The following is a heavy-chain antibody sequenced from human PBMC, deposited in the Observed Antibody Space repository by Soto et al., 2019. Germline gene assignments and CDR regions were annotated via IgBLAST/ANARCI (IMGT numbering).Heavy chain of an antibody. J-gene: IGHJ5*02. Sequence: PSETLSLTCAVSGYSISSGYYWGWIRQPPGKGLEWIGSIYHSGSTYYNPSLKSRVTISVDTSKNQFSLKLSSVTAADTAVYYCASIAAAGKFSAWGQGTLVTVSS. D-gene: IGHD6-13*01. CDR2: IYHSGST. CDR3: ASIAAAGKFSA. V-gene: IGHV4-38-2*01. CDR1: GYSISSGYY.